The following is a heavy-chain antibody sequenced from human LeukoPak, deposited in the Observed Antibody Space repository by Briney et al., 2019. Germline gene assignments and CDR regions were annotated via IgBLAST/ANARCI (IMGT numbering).Heavy chain of an antibody. CDR1: GGTFSSYA. V-gene: IGHV1-69*05. D-gene: IGHD4-23*01. J-gene: IGHJ4*02. CDR3: ARDPGYGGNSL. CDR2: IIPIFGTA. Sequence: VASVKVSCKASGGTFSSYAISWVRQAPGQGLEWTGRIIPIFGTANYAQKFQGRVTITTDESTSTAYMELSSLRSEDTAVYYCARDPGYGGNSLWGQGTLVTVSS.